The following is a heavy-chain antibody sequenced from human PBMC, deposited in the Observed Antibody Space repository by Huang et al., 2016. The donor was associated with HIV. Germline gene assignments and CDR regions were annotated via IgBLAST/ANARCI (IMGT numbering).Heavy chain of an antibody. D-gene: IGHD4-4*01. J-gene: IGHJ4*02. CDR1: GGPFRSYS. Sequence: QVQLLQSGAEVKKPGSSVKVSCKASGGPFRSYSIAWVRQAPGQGLEWIARLMPVFDSPNYVQKVQGRVRGTADESTRTVYMELRDLRPDDTAVYFCARGSLEYSVSSSLDYWGQGTHVTVSS. CDR2: LMPVFDSP. CDR3: ARGSLEYSVSSSLDY. V-gene: IGHV1-69*13.